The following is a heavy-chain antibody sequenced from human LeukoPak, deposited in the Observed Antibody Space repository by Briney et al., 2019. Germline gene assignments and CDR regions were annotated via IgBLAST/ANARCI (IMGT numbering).Heavy chain of an antibody. V-gene: IGHV4-30-4*01. D-gene: IGHD2-15*01. Sequence: SQTLSLTCTVSGGSLSSGDYYWSWIRQPPVTGLEWIGYIYYSGSTYYNPSLKSRVTISVDTSKNQFSLKLSSVTAADTAVYYCARWRPDIVVGYQLRGNYYGMDVWGQGTTVTVSS. J-gene: IGHJ6*02. CDR1: GGSLSSGDYY. CDR3: ARWRPDIVVGYQLRGNYYGMDV. CDR2: IYYSGST.